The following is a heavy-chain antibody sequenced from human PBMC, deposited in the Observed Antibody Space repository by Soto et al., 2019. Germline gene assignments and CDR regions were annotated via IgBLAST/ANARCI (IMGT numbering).Heavy chain of an antibody. Sequence: GGSLRLSCAASGFTFSSYWMSWVRQAPGKGLEWVANIKQDGSEKYYVDPVKGRFTISRDNAKNSLYLQMNSLRAEDTAVYYCAREVAGTHGLYYYYYYGMDVWGQGTTVTVSS. D-gene: IGHD6-19*01. J-gene: IGHJ6*02. V-gene: IGHV3-7*01. CDR3: AREVAGTHGLYYYYYYGMDV. CDR2: IKQDGSEK. CDR1: GFTFSSYW.